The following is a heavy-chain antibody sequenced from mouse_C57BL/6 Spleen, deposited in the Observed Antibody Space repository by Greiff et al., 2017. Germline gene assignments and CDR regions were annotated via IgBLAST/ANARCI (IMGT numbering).Heavy chain of an antibody. D-gene: IGHD1-1*01. CDR1: GYTFTGYW. V-gene: IGHV1-9*01. CDR2: ILPGSGST. Sequence: VQLQQSGAELMKPGASVKLSCKATGYTFTGYWIEWVKQRPGHGLEWIGEILPGSGSTNYNEKFKGKATFTADTSSNTAYMQLSSLTTGDSAIYYCARRDYGSSYFAYWGQGTLVTVSA. CDR3: ARRDYGSSYFAY. J-gene: IGHJ3*01.